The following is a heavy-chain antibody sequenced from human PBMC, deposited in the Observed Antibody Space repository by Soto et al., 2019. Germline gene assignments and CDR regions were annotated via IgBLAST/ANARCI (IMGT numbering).Heavy chain of an antibody. CDR2: ISSSSSYI. CDR3: ARGNDDFWSGYYVSADTIY. CDR1: GFTFSSYS. J-gene: IGHJ4*02. D-gene: IGHD3-3*01. Sequence: PGGSLRLSCAASGFTFSSYSMNWVRQAPGKGLEWVSSISSSSSYIYYADSVKGRFTISRDNAKNSLYLQMNSLRAEDTAVYYCARGNDDFWSGYYVSADTIYWGQGTLVTVSS. V-gene: IGHV3-21*01.